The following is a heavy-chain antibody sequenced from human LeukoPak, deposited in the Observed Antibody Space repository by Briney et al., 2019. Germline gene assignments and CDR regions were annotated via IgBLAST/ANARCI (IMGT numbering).Heavy chain of an antibody. CDR3: AREIVATTGTYYFDY. D-gene: IGHD5-12*01. CDR1: GGSISSHY. J-gene: IGHJ4*02. CDR2: IYYSGCT. V-gene: IGHV4-59*11. Sequence: SETLSLTCTVSGGSISSHYWSWIRQPPGKGVEWIGYIYYSGCTNYNPSLKSRVTISVDTSKNQFSLKLSSVTAADTAVYYCAREIVATTGTYYFDYWGQGTLVTVSS.